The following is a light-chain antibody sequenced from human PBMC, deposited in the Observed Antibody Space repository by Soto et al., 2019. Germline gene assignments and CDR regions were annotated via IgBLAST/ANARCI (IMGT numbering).Light chain of an antibody. CDR1: QSVLHSSNNKNF. Sequence: DIVMTQSPDSLAVSLGERATINCKSSQSVLHSSNNKNFLTWYQQKPGQPPKLLIYWASTRESGVPDRFSGSGSGTDFTLTISSLQAEDVAAYYCHQTYSSPPTFGQGTRLDIK. V-gene: IGKV4-1*01. J-gene: IGKJ5*01. CDR3: HQTYSSPPT. CDR2: WAS.